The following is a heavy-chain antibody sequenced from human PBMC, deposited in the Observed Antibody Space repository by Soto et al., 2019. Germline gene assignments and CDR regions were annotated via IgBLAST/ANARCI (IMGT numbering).Heavy chain of an antibody. CDR3: ARDLRNWNDGNDY. CDR2: ISSSSSYI. V-gene: IGHV3-21*01. CDR1: GFSVSDNY. D-gene: IGHD1-20*01. Sequence: GGSLRLSCAASGFSVSDNYMSWVRQAPGKGLEWVSSISSSSSYIYYADSVQGRFTISRDNAKNSLYLQMNSLRAEDTAVYYCARDLRNWNDGNDYWGQGTPVTVSS. J-gene: IGHJ4*02.